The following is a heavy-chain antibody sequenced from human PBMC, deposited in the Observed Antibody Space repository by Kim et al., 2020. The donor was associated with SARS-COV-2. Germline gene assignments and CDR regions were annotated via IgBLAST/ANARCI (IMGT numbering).Heavy chain of an antibody. V-gene: IGHV4-39*01. D-gene: IGHD5-18*01. Sequence: KSRVTISVDTSKNQFSLKLSSVTAADTAVYYCARQEGSRGYSYGPNLFDYWGQGTLVTVSS. J-gene: IGHJ4*02. CDR3: ARQEGSRGYSYGPNLFDY.